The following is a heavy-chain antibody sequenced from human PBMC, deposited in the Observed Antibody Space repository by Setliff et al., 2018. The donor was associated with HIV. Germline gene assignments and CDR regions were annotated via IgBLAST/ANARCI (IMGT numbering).Heavy chain of an antibody. Sequence: KPSETLSLTCTVSGGSISSSSYYWGWIRQPPGKGLEWIGSIYYSGSTYANPSLKSRVTISVDTSKNQFSLNLSSVTAADTAVYYCVGSTIAVAVYYYYYYMDVWGKGTTVTVSS. CDR3: VGSTIAVAVYYYYYYMDV. J-gene: IGHJ6*03. CDR2: IYYSGST. CDR1: GGSISSSSYY. D-gene: IGHD6-13*01. V-gene: IGHV4-39*01.